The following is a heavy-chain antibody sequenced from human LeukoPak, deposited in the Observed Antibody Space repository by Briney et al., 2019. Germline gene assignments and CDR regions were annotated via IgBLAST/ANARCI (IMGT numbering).Heavy chain of an antibody. D-gene: IGHD1-1*01. CDR2: ISGSGGST. Sequence: PGGSLRLSCAASGFTFSSYAMSWVRQAPGKGLEWVSAISGSGGSTYYADSVKGRFTISRDNSKNTLYLQMNSLRAEDMAVYYCAKGYNWNDAPSWFDPWGQGTLVTVSS. CDR1: GFTFSSYA. V-gene: IGHV3-23*01. J-gene: IGHJ5*02. CDR3: AKGYNWNDAPSWFDP.